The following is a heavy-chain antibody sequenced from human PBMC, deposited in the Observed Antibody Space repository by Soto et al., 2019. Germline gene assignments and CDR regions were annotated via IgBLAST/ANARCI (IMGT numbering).Heavy chain of an antibody. D-gene: IGHD3-22*01. CDR3: AWDVGYHYDGSPSCQFDF. Sequence: QVELQESGPGLVKPSGTLSLTCAVFGNSISTTNWWSWVRQSPGKGLEWIGEIYHSGTSNYNPSLKSRVALSLAKSKMQFSLRLSSVTAADTGVYYCAWDVGYHYDGSPSCQFDFWGQGTLVIVSS. CDR2: IYHSGTS. CDR1: GNSISTTNW. J-gene: IGHJ4*02. V-gene: IGHV4-4*02.